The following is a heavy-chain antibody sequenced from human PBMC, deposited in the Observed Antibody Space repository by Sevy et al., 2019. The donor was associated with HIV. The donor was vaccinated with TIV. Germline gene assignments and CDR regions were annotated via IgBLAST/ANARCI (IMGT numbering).Heavy chain of an antibody. CDR2: INPNSGGT. Sequence: ASVKVSCKASGYTFTAYYIHWVRQAPGQGLEWMGWINPNSGGTYFAKKFQDSVTLTTDTSVNTAYMELRSLRFDDTAVDYCARMGDYYDSSGYYPLKFWGQGTLVTVSS. V-gene: IGHV1-2*02. D-gene: IGHD3-22*01. J-gene: IGHJ4*02. CDR1: GYTFTAYY. CDR3: ARMGDYYDSSGYYPLKF.